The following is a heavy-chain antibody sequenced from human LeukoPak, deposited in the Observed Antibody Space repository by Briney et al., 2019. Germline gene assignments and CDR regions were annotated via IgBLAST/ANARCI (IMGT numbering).Heavy chain of an antibody. V-gene: IGHV4-34*01. CDR2: INHSGST. CDR3: ARERTHYYDSSGFDY. D-gene: IGHD3-22*01. J-gene: IGHJ4*02. CDR1: GASFSGYY. Sequence: SETLSLTCAVYGASFSGYYWSWIRQPPGKGLEWIGEINHSGSTNYNPSLKSRVTISVDTSKNQFSLKLSSVTAADTAVYYCARERTHYYDSSGFDYWGQGTLVTVSS.